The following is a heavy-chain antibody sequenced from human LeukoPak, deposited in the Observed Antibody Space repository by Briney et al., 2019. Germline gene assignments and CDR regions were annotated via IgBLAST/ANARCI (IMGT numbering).Heavy chain of an antibody. D-gene: IGHD4-17*01. J-gene: IGHJ4*02. V-gene: IGHV4-39*01. CDR2: IYYSGNT. CDR3: VLDYGDYAFDY. CDR1: GGSISSSTYY. Sequence: SETLSLTCTVSGGSISSSTYYWGWISQSPGKGLEWIGNIYYSGNTYYNPSLKSRVTISVDTSKNQFSLKLSSVTAADTAVYYCVLDYGDYAFDYWGQGTLVTVSS.